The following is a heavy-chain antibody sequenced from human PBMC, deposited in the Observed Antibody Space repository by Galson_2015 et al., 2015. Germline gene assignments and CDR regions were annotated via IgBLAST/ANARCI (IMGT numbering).Heavy chain of an antibody. CDR2: ISGSGGST. V-gene: IGHV3-23*01. CDR3: AKDVVVRGVIYYYYGMDV. CDR1: GFTFSSYA. J-gene: IGHJ6*02. D-gene: IGHD3-10*01. Sequence: SLRLSCAASGFTFSSYAMSWVRQAPGKGLEWVSAISGSGGSTYYADSVKGRFTISRDNSKNTLYLQMNSLRAEDTAVYYCAKDVVVRGVIYYYYGMDVWGQGTTVTVSS.